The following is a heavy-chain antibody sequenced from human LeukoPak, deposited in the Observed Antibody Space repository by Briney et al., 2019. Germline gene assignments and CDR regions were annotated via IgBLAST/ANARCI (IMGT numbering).Heavy chain of an antibody. CDR3: AQQLGYCSGGTCYFTY. CDR1: GFTFSSYA. J-gene: IGHJ1*01. CDR2: ISNSGGGT. V-gene: IGHV3-23*01. Sequence: PGGSLRLSCAASGFTFSSYAMSWVRQAPGKGLEWVAAISNSGGGTFYSDSGKGRFTIARDNSKNTLYLQMNSLRVDDTAVYYCAQQLGYCSGGTCYFTYWGQGTLVTVSS. D-gene: IGHD2-15*01.